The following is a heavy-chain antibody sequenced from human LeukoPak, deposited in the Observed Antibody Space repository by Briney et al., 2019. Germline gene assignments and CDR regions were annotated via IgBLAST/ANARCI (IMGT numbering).Heavy chain of an antibody. CDR2: IQFDGSFK. CDR1: GFTFVSSA. Sequence: GGSLRLSCAASGFTFVSSAMHWVRQAPGKGLECVAFIQFDGSFKHYSDSVKGRFTISRGNSKNTLYLEMNSLRPEDTGVYYCATHCSGTACHRDYWGQGTLVTVSS. V-gene: IGHV3-30*02. D-gene: IGHD2-2*01. J-gene: IGHJ4*02. CDR3: ATHCSGTACHRDY.